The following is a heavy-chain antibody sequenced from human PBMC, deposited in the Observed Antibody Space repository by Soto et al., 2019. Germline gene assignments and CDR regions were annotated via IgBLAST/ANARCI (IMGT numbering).Heavy chain of an antibody. CDR1: GGSFSGYY. V-gene: IGHV4-34*01. Sequence: PSETLSLTCAVYGGSFSGYYWSWIRQPPGKGLEWIGEINHSGSTNYNPSLKSRVTISVDTSKNQFSLKLSSVTAADTAVYYCARRGRGRGVVVTANLDYWGQGTLVTVSS. CDR2: INHSGST. CDR3: ARRGRGRGVVVTANLDY. D-gene: IGHD2-21*02. J-gene: IGHJ4*02.